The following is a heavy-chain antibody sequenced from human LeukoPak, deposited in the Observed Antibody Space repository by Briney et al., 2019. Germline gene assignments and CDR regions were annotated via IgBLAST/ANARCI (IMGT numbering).Heavy chain of an antibody. Sequence: ASVKVSCKASGYTFTSYDINWVRQATGQGLEWMGWINPNSGNTGYAQKFQGRVTITRNTSISTAYMELSSLRSEDTAVYYCARAERGYSYGPYYYYYMDVWGKGTTVTVSS. CDR1: GYTFTSYD. D-gene: IGHD5-18*01. CDR2: INPNSGNT. J-gene: IGHJ6*03. CDR3: ARAERGYSYGPYYYYYMDV. V-gene: IGHV1-8*03.